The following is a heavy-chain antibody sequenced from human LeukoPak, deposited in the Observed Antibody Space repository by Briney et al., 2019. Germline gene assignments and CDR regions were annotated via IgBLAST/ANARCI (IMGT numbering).Heavy chain of an antibody. Sequence: SETLSLTCTVSGYSISSDYYWGWIRQPPGKGLEWIGYIYYSGSTNYNPSLKSRVTISVDTSKNQFSLKLSSVTAADTAVYYCARDLGVRDNWFDPWGQGTLVTVSS. CDR3: ARDLGVRDNWFDP. V-gene: IGHV4-61*01. CDR1: GYSISSDYY. D-gene: IGHD3-16*01. CDR2: IYYSGST. J-gene: IGHJ5*02.